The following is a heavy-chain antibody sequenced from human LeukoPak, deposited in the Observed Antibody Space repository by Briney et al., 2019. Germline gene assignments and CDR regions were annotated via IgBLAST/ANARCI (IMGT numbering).Heavy chain of an antibody. V-gene: IGHV3-30*18. J-gene: IGHJ4*02. CDR2: ISYDGSNK. CDR1: GFIFKNAW. D-gene: IGHD2-8*01. Sequence: GGSLRLSCAASGFIFKNAWMTWVRQAPGKGLEWVAVISYDGSNKYYADSVKGRFTFSRDNSKNTLYLQMNSLRAEDTAVYYCAKEYCSNSVCHSLDYWGQGTLVTVSS. CDR3: AKEYCSNSVCHSLDY.